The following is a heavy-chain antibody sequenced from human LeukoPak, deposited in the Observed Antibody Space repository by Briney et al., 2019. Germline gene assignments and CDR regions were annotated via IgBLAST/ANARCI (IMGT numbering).Heavy chain of an antibody. V-gene: IGHV3-20*01. J-gene: IGHJ3*02. CDR1: GFTFDNYG. D-gene: IGHD5-18*01. Sequence: GGSLRLSCAASGFTFDNYGMNGVRQAPGKGLEWISGVTGNGGSTGYADSVKGRFTISRDNAKNSLYLQLNSLRAEDTALYHCARDRSYGSFDIWGQGTMVTVSS. CDR2: VTGNGGST. CDR3: ARDRSYGSFDI.